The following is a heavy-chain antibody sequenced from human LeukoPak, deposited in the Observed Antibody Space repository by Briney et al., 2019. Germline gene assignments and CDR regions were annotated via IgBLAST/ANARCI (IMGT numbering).Heavy chain of an antibody. Sequence: SETLSLTCTVSGGSISGYFWSWIRQPPEKGLEWIAYIYYSGSTDYSPSLKSRVTISVDTSKNQFSLKLSSVTAADTAVYYCARGRDGNNLGYDYWGQGTLVTVSS. CDR3: ARGRDGNNLGYDY. CDR2: IYYSGST. D-gene: IGHD5-24*01. J-gene: IGHJ4*02. V-gene: IGHV4-59*01. CDR1: GGSISGYF.